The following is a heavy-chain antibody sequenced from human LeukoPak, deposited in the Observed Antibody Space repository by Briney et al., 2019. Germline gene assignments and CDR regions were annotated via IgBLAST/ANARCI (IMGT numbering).Heavy chain of an antibody. Sequence: GGSLRLTCAASGFTFSSYWMSWVCQAPGKGLERVANIKQDGSEKYYVDSVTGRFTISRDNAKNSLYLQMNSLRAEDTAVYYCARDRQWLVTGDYWGQGTLVTVSS. CDR3: ARDRQWLVTGDY. D-gene: IGHD6-19*01. CDR1: GFTFSSYW. J-gene: IGHJ4*02. V-gene: IGHV3-7*01. CDR2: IKQDGSEK.